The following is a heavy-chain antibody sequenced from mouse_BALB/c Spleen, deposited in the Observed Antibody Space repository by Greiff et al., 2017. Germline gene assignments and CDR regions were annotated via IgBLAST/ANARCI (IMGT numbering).Heavy chain of an antibody. CDR3: ASQIYDGYYVGAMDY. J-gene: IGHJ4*01. Sequence: EVQLQQSGPGLVKPSQSLSLTCTVTGYSITSDYAWNWIRQFPGNKLEWMGYISYSGSTSYNPSLKSRISITRDTSKNQFFLQLNSVTTEDTATYYCASQIYDGYYVGAMDYWGQGTSVTVSS. V-gene: IGHV3-2*02. CDR2: ISYSGST. CDR1: GYSITSDYA. D-gene: IGHD2-3*01.